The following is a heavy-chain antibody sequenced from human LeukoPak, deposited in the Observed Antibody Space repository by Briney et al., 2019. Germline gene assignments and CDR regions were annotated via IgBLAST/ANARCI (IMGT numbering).Heavy chain of an antibody. Sequence: SETLSLTCAVYGGSFSGYYWSWIRQPPGKGLEWIGEIHHNGSTNYNPSLKSRVTMSLDTSKNHFSLKLSSVTAADTAMYFCMRGVLEWSNWFDPWGQGTLVTVSS. V-gene: IGHV4-34*01. CDR2: IHHNGST. D-gene: IGHD3-3*01. J-gene: IGHJ5*02. CDR1: GGSFSGYY. CDR3: MRGVLEWSNWFDP.